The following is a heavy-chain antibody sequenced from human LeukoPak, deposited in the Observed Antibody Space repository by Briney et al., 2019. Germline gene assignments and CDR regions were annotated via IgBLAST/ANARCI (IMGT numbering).Heavy chain of an antibody. CDR1: GASMSSYY. Sequence: SETLSLTCTVSGASMSSYYWTWIRQPPGKGLEWIGYIYSSGSTNSNPSLRSRVTISVDTSKNQFSLKLSSVTAADTAVYYCASINTAMVTGIDYWGQGTLVTVSS. CDR2: IYSSGST. J-gene: IGHJ4*02. V-gene: IGHV4-59*01. D-gene: IGHD5-18*01. CDR3: ASINTAMVTGIDY.